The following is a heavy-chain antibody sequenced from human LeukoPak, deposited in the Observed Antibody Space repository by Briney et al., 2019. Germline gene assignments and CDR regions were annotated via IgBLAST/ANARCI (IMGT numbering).Heavy chain of an antibody. D-gene: IGHD5-12*01. CDR3: ASHGSSGHDPLT. Sequence: SETLSLTRTVSGDSIRSYYWNWIRRPPGKGLEWIGYIYYTGSTSYNPSLKSRVTISLDTSKSQFSLRLTSVTAADTAVYYCASHGSSGHDPLTWGQGTLVTVSS. J-gene: IGHJ4*01. CDR1: GDSIRSYY. V-gene: IGHV4-59*08. CDR2: IYYTGST.